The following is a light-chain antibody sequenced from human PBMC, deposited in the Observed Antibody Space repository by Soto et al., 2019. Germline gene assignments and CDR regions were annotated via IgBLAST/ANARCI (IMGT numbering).Light chain of an antibody. J-gene: IGKJ4*01. Sequence: EIVMTQSPATLSVSPGEGTTLSCRASQSVSTNLAWYQQKPGQAPRLLIYGASTRATGIPARFSGSGSGTEFTLTISSLQSEDLAVYYCHQYNNWPPVTFGGGTKVEIK. V-gene: IGKV3-15*01. CDR1: QSVSTN. CDR2: GAS. CDR3: HQYNNWPPVT.